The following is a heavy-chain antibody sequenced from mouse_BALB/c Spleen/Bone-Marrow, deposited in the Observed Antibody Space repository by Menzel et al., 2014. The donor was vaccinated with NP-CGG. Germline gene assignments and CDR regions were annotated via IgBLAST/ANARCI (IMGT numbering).Heavy chain of an antibody. V-gene: IGHV1-4*01. J-gene: IGHJ3*01. CDR2: INPSTGYT. D-gene: IGHD2-12*01. CDR1: GYTFTSYL. Sequence: VQLQQSGAELAKPGASVKMSCKASGYTFTSYLIHWVKQRPGQGLEWIGYINPSTGYTEYNQKFKDKATLTADKSSSTAYMQLSSLTSEDSAVYYCAPYSHEGVAYWGQGTLVTVSA. CDR3: APYSHEGVAY.